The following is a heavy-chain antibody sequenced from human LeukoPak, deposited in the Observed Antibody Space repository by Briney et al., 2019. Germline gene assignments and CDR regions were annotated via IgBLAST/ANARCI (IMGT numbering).Heavy chain of an antibody. Sequence: SETLSLTCTVSGGSISSYYWSWIRQPPGKGLEWIGYIYYSGSTNYNPSLKSRVTISVDTSKNQFSLKLSSVTAADTAVYYCARVDCGGDCGPPYYYYGMDVWGQGTTVTVSS. D-gene: IGHD2-21*02. V-gene: IGHV4-59*01. CDR1: GGSISSYY. J-gene: IGHJ6*02. CDR2: IYYSGST. CDR3: ARVDCGGDCGPPYYYYGMDV.